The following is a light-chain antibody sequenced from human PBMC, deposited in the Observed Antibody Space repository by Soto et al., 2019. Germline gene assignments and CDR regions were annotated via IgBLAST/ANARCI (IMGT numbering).Light chain of an antibody. Sequence: DVQMTQSPSSLFASLGYVVTIACLSSQGIRNDLGWYQQKPGKPPKRPIYAAPSLQTGVPSRFSGDGFGTEFTLTISSLQPEDFATYYCLQHNSYPLTFGGGTKVDIK. V-gene: IGKV1-17*01. CDR1: QGIRND. J-gene: IGKJ4*01. CDR3: LQHNSYPLT. CDR2: AAP.